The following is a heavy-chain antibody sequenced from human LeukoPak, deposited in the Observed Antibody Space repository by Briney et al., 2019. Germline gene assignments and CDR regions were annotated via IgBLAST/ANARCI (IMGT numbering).Heavy chain of an antibody. D-gene: IGHD5-18*01. Sequence: SETLSLTCTVSGGSISSSSYYWGWIRQPPGTGLEWIGSIYYSGSTYYNPSLKSRVTISVDTSKNQFSLKLSSVTAADTAVYYCARDRGGYTYSHDYWGQGTLVTVSS. CDR2: IYYSGST. V-gene: IGHV4-39*07. CDR1: GGSISSSSYY. CDR3: ARDRGGYTYSHDY. J-gene: IGHJ4*02.